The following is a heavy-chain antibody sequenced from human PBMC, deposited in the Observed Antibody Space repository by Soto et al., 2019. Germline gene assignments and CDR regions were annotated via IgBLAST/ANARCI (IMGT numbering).Heavy chain of an antibody. D-gene: IGHD6-6*01. J-gene: IGHJ6*02. CDR1: GGSISSGGYY. V-gene: IGHV4-31*03. CDR3: ARDFKAARRFPPGMDV. Sequence: QVQLQESGPGLVKPSQTLSLTCTVSGGSISSGGYYWSWIRQHPGKGLEWIGYIYYSGSTYYNPSLKSRVTISVDTSKNQFSLKVSSVTAADTAVYYCARDFKAARRFPPGMDVWGQGTTVTVSS. CDR2: IYYSGST.